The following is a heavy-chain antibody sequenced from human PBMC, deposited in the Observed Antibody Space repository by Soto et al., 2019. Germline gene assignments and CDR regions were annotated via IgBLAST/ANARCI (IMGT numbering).Heavy chain of an antibody. J-gene: IGHJ4*02. CDR2: IYSGGDT. Sequence: EVQLVESGGGLIQPGGSLRLSCAASGFTVSNNYMSWVRQAPEKGLELVSSIYSGGDTYYADSVKGRFTISRDNSKNTLYLQMNSLRAEDTAEYYCARGIAVAAYYFDCWGQGTLVTVSS. D-gene: IGHD6-19*01. CDR1: GFTVSNNY. V-gene: IGHV3-53*01. CDR3: ARGIAVAAYYFDC.